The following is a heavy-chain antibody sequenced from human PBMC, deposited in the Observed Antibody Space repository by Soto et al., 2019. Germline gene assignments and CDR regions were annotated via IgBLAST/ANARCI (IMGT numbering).Heavy chain of an antibody. D-gene: IGHD2-15*01. CDR1: GGSISSSSYY. Sequence: SETLSLTCTVSGGSISSSSYYWGWIRQPPGKGLEGIGSIYYSGSTYYNPSLKSRVTISVDTSKNQFSLKLSSVTAADTAVYYCARQDIVVVVAATWWFDPWGQGTLVTVSS. CDR2: IYYSGST. V-gene: IGHV4-39*01. J-gene: IGHJ5*02. CDR3: ARQDIVVVVAATWWFDP.